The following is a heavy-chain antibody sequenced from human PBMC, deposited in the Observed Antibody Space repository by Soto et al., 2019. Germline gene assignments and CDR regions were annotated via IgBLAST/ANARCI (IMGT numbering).Heavy chain of an antibody. CDR2: ILPVSAPP. V-gene: IGHV1-69*13. CDR1: GGTLNNYA. CDR3: ATDSNYDVSNSF. J-gene: IGHJ4*02. Sequence: ASVKVSCKASGGTLNNYAINWVRQAPGQGLEWVGGILPVSAPPDYAQKFQGRVSITADHSTSTVYMELSRLKSDDTAVYFCATDSNYDVSNSFWGQGTLVTVSS. D-gene: IGHD3-3*01.